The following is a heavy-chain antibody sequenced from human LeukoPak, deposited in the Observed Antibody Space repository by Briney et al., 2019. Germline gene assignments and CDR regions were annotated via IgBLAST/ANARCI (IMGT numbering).Heavy chain of an antibody. V-gene: IGHV3-48*02. CDR3: ARDCSGGSCYLDY. CDR2: ISSSSSTI. D-gene: IGHD2-15*01. Sequence: GGSLRLSCAASGFTFSSYEINWVRQAPGKGLEWVSYISSSSSTIYYADSVKGRFTISRDDAKNSLFLQMNSLRDEDTAVYYCARDCSGGSCYLDYWGQGTLVTVSS. J-gene: IGHJ4*02. CDR1: GFTFSSYE.